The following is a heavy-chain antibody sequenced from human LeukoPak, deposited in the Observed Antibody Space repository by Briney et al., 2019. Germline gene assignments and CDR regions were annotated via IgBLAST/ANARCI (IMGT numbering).Heavy chain of an antibody. V-gene: IGHV1-69-2*01. D-gene: IGHD2-15*01. Sequence: ASVKVSCNTSGYRFTDYYIHWMQHAPGKGLQWMGRVDPEDGDAVYGGKFQGRVSMTADTSKDTAYMELRSLRSDDTAVYFCARVSSRYYDSWGQGTLVTVSS. CDR3: ARVSSRYYDS. CDR2: VDPEDGDA. CDR1: GYRFTDYY. J-gene: IGHJ4*02.